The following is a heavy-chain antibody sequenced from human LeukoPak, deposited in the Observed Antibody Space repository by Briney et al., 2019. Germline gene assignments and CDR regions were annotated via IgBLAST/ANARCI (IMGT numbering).Heavy chain of an antibody. CDR1: GGSISSYY. D-gene: IGHD3-16*01. CDR2: IYYSGST. V-gene: IGHV4-59*01. Sequence: SETLSLTCTVSGGSISSYYWSWIRQPPGKGLEWIGYIYYSGSTNYNPSLKSRVTISVDTSKNQFSLKLSSVTAADTAVYYCARDADGGGHFDYWGQGTLVTVSS. J-gene: IGHJ4*02. CDR3: ARDADGGGHFDY.